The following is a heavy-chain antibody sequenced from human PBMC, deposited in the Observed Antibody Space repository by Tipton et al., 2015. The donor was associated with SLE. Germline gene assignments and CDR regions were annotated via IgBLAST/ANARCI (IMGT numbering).Heavy chain of an antibody. V-gene: IGHV4-31*03. D-gene: IGHD6-13*01. CDR3: ARGLSGYSSSWFYYYYGMDV. Sequence: TLSLTCIVSGGSISSGAYLWSWIRQHPGKGLEWIGYIYYSGRTYYNPSLKSRISISVDTSKNQFSLRLSPVTAADTAVYYCARGLSGYSSSWFYYYYGMDVWGQGTTVTVSS. CDR1: GGSISSGAYL. J-gene: IGHJ6*02. CDR2: IYYSGRT.